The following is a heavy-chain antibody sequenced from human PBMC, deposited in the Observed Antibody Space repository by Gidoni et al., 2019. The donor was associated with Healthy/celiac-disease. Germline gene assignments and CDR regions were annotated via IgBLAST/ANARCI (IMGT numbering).Heavy chain of an antibody. J-gene: IGHJ4*02. CDR1: GFPFSRYA. Sequence: EVQLVESGGGLVQPGGSLRLSCAAPGFPFSRYAMSWVRQAPGKGLEWVSAISGSGGSTYYADAVKGRFTISRDNSKNTLYLQMNSLRAEDTAVYYCAKTPMIVVVIRPRPPSKDFDYWGQGTLVTVSS. CDR2: ISGSGGST. D-gene: IGHD3-22*01. V-gene: IGHV3-23*04. CDR3: AKTPMIVVVIRPRPPSKDFDY.